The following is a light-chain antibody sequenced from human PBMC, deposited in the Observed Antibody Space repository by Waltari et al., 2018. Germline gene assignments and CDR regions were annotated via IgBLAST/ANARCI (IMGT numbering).Light chain of an antibody. V-gene: IGLV3-21*02. CDR1: NIGSKS. CDR3: QVWDSSSDHHVV. Sequence: SYVLTQPPSVSVAPGQTARITCGGNNIGSKSVHWYQQKPGQAPVLVVYDESDRPSGFPGGVSGSNSGNTATLTISRVEAGDEADYYCQVWDSSSDHHVVFGGGTKLTVL. J-gene: IGLJ2*01. CDR2: DES.